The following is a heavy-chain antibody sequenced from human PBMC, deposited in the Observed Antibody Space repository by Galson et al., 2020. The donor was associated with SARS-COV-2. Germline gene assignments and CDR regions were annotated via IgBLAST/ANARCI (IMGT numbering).Heavy chain of an antibody. V-gene: IGHV4-30-4*01. CDR3: ARGVAFGVVIADAFDI. CDR2: IYYSGST. J-gene: IGHJ3*02. CDR1: GGSISSGDYY. Sequence: SETLSLTCTVSGGSISSGDYYWSWIRQPPGKGLEWIGYIYYSGSTYYNPSLKSRVTISVDTSKNQFSLKLSSVTAADTAVYYCARGVAFGVVIADAFDIWGQGTMVTVSS. D-gene: IGHD3-3*01.